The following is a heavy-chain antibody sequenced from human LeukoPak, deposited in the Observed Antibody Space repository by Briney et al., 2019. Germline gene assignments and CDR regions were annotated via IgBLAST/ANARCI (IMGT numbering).Heavy chain of an antibody. D-gene: IGHD1-26*01. CDR3: ARGDGSYYYFWFDP. CDR1: GGSISSSSYY. J-gene: IGHJ5*02. CDR2: IYYSGST. V-gene: IGHV4-39*07. Sequence: KPSETLSLTCTVSGGSISSSSYYWGWIRQPPGKGLEWIGSIYYSGSTYYNPSLKSRVAISVDTSKNQFSLKLSSVTAADTAVYYCARGDGSYYYFWFDPWGQGTLVTVSS.